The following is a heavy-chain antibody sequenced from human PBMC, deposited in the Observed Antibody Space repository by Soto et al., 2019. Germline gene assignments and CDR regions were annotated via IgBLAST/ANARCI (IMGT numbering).Heavy chain of an antibody. J-gene: IGHJ4*02. V-gene: IGHV3-21*01. CDR2: ISSSSSYI. D-gene: IGHD3-16*01. CDR3: GRDSPRDDYSTFGHLDI. Sequence: PGGSVRLYCASSGFPYSSYSLNWVRQATGKWLEWVSSISSSSSYIYYAFSVKGRFTMSRDNAKNSLYLQMHSLRAQDPAVYYFGRDSPRDDYSTFGHLDIWGPGTLVTVSS. CDR1: GFPYSSYS.